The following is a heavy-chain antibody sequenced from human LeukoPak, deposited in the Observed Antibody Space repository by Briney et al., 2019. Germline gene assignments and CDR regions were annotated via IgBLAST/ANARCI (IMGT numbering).Heavy chain of an antibody. CDR3: ARRDNTGFDS. CDR1: GYTFTSND. V-gene: IGHV1-8*01. J-gene: IGHJ4*02. CDR2: MNPNSGNT. D-gene: IGHD2-15*01. Sequence: GASVKVSCKASGYTFTSNDLNWVRQASGQGLEWMGWMNPNSGNTGYAQKFQGRLTMTRNNSISTAYMELSGLRSEDTALYYCARRDNTGFDSWGQGTLVTVS.